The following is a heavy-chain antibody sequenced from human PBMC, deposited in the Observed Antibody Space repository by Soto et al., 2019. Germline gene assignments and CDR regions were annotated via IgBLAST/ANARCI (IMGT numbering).Heavy chain of an antibody. CDR3: VRGETKAHFDY. CDR1: GGSIKYYY. CDR2: IYYSGAT. V-gene: IGHV4-59*01. Sequence: SETLSLTCSVSGGSIKYYYWNWIRQPPGKGLEWIGYIYYSGATNYNPSLKSRVTISKNQFSLKLSSVTAADTAVYYCVRGETKAHFDYWGQGILVTVSS. J-gene: IGHJ4*02. D-gene: IGHD3-16*01.